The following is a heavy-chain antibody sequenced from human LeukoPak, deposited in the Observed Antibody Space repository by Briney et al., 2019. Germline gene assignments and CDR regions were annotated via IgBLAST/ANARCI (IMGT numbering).Heavy chain of an antibody. CDR3: TRGFDYGGPDY. CDR1: GYASSNYG. CDR2: ISAYTGNT. Sequence: GASVKVSCKASGYASSNYGITWMRQAPGQGLEWMGWISAYTGNTGYAQKFQGRVTMTTDTSTSTAYMELRSLRSDDTAVYYCTRGFDYGGPDYWGRGTLVTVSS. D-gene: IGHD4-23*01. V-gene: IGHV1-18*01. J-gene: IGHJ4*02.